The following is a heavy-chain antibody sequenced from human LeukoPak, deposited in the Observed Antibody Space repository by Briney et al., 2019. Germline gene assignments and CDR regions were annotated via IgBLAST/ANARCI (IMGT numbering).Heavy chain of an antibody. V-gene: IGHV4-4*07. J-gene: IGHJ3*02. CDR2: IYTSGST. CDR1: GGSISSYY. D-gene: IGHD3-3*01. Sequence: PSETLSLTCTVSGGSISSYYWSWIRQPAGKGLEWIGRIYTSGSTNYNPSLKSRVTMSVDTSKNQFSLKLSSVTAADTAVYYCARGPFWSGYLSDAFDIWGQGTMVTVSS. CDR3: ARGPFWSGYLSDAFDI.